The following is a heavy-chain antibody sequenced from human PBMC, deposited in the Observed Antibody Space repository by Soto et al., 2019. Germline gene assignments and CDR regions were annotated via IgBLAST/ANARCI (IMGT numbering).Heavy chain of an antibody. CDR3: ARAPPLVATQYYDFGMDV. V-gene: IGHV1-18*01. CDR2: ISAYNGNT. D-gene: IGHD5-12*01. J-gene: IGHJ6*02. CDR1: GYTFTSYG. Sequence: QVQLVQSGAEVKKPGASVKVSCKASGYTFTSYGISWVRQAPGQGLEWMGWISAYNGNTNYAQKLQGRVTMTTDTATSTAYMELRRRRAVDTAVYYCARAPPLVATQYYDFGMDVWGQGTTVTVSS.